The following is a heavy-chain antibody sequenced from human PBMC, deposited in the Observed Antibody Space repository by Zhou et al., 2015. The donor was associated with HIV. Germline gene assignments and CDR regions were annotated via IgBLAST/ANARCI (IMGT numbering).Heavy chain of an antibody. CDR2: IIPIFGTA. CDR1: GGTFSSYA. Sequence: QVQLVQSGAEVKKPGSSVKVSCKASGGTFSSYAISWVRQAPGQGLEWMGGIIPIFGTANYAQKFQGRVTITADKSTSTAYMELSSLRSEDTAVYYCASTLISYSSSWYPRLGSNYYYYGMDVWGQGTTVTVSS. D-gene: IGHD6-13*01. J-gene: IGHJ6*02. CDR3: ASTLISYSSSWYPRLGSNYYYYGMDV. V-gene: IGHV1-69*06.